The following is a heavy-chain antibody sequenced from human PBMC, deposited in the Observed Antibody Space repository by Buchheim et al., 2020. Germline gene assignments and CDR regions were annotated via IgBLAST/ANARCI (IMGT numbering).Heavy chain of an antibody. CDR2: ISYDGSNK. Sequence: QVQLVESGGGVVQPGRSLRLSCAASGFTFSSYAMHWVRQAPGKGLEWVAVISYDGSNKHYADSVKGRFTISRDNSKNTLYLQMNSLRAEDTAVYYCARETGTLSDAFDIWGQGT. CDR1: GFTFSSYA. J-gene: IGHJ3*02. CDR3: ARETGTLSDAFDI. V-gene: IGHV3-30*04. D-gene: IGHD1-1*01.